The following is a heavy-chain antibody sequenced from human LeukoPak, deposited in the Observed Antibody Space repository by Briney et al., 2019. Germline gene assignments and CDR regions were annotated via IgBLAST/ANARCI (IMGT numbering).Heavy chain of an antibody. D-gene: IGHD3-22*01. J-gene: IGHJ4*02. V-gene: IGHV3-23*01. CDR2: ISGSGGST. CDR3: AKDITMIVVATCFDY. Sequence: GGSLRLSCAASGFTFSSYAMSWVRQAPGKGLEWASAISGSGGSTYYADSVKGRFTISRDNSKNTLYLQMNSLRAEDTAVYYCAKDITMIVVATCFDYWGQGTLVTVSS. CDR1: GFTFSSYA.